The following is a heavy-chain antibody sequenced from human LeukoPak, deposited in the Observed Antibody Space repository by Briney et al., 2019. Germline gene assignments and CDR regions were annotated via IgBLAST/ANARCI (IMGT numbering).Heavy chain of an antibody. V-gene: IGHV3-23*01. CDR2: ISGSGGST. CDR3: AKDLLRRQGVPANDAFDI. CDR1: GFTLSSYA. D-gene: IGHD2-2*01. J-gene: IGHJ3*02. Sequence: GGSLRLSCAASGFTLSSYAMSWVRQAPGKGLEWVSAISGSGGSTYYADSVKGRFTISRDNSKNTLYLQMNSLRAEDTAVYYCAKDLLRRQGVPANDAFDIWGQGTMVTVSS.